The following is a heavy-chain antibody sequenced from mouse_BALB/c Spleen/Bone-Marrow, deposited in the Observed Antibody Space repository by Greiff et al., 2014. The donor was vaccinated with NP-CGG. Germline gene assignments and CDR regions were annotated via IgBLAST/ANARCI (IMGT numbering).Heavy chain of an antibody. CDR1: GYTFSSYW. J-gene: IGHJ3*01. V-gene: IGHV1-9*01. CDR2: ILPGSGST. CDR3: ARDGNYGAY. D-gene: IGHD2-1*01. Sequence: LVESGAELMKPGASVKISCKASGYTFSSYWIEWVKQRPGHGLEWIGEILPGSGSTNYNEKFKGKATFTADTSSNTAYMQLSSLTSEDSAVYYYARDGNYGAYWGQGTLFTVSA.